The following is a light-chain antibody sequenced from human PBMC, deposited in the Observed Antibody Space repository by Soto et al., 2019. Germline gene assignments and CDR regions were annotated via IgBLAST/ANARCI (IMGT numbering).Light chain of an antibody. Sequence: EVVLTQSPGTLSLSPGERATLSCRASQSFSSSNLAWYQHKPGQPPKLIVYSASRRATGIPDRFSGRGSGTDFTLTISRLEPEDFALYYCQRYGGSPPVTCGGGTKVDIK. CDR1: QSFSSSN. CDR3: QRYGGSPPVT. CDR2: SAS. J-gene: IGKJ4*01. V-gene: IGKV3-20*01.